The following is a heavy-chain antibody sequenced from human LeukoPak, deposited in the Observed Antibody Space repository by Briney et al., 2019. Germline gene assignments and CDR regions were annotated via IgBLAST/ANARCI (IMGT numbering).Heavy chain of an antibody. CDR2: ISAYNGNT. D-gene: IGHD1-7*01. Sequence: ASVNVSCTASGYTFTSYGISWVRQAPGQGLEWMGWISAYNGNTNYAQKLQGRVTMTTDTSTSTAYMELRSLRSDDTAVYYCARDLVTYNWNYVGGSYYYGMDVWGQGTTVTVSS. CDR3: ARDLVTYNWNYVGGSYYYGMDV. V-gene: IGHV1-18*01. J-gene: IGHJ6*02. CDR1: GYTFTSYG.